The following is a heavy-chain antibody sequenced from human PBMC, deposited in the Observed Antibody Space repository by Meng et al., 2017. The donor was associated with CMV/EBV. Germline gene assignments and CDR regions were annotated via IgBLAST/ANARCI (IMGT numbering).Heavy chain of an antibody. J-gene: IGHJ4*02. CDR3: VRDHNWGPDY. Sequence: QVQLVQPGAEVKMPGASVKVSCQTSGYRFSDHYMHWVRQAPGQGLEWMGWIYPNSGGTHYAQKFQDRVTMTRDTSISTVNMELGRLTSDDTAVYYCVRDHNWGPDYWGQGTLVTVSS. V-gene: IGHV1-2*02. D-gene: IGHD1-1*01. CDR1: GYRFSDHY. CDR2: IYPNSGGT.